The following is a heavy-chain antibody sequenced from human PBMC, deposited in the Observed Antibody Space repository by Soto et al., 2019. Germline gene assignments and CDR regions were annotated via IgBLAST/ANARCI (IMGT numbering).Heavy chain of an antibody. Sequence: SVKVSCKASGGTFSSYAISWVRQAPGQGLEWMGGIIPIFGTANYAQKFQGRVTITADESTSTAYMELSSLRSEDTAVYYCARVPFTRFPWFDPWGQGTLVTVSS. CDR2: IIPIFGTA. V-gene: IGHV1-69*13. D-gene: IGHD3-3*02. CDR3: ARVPFTRFPWFDP. J-gene: IGHJ5*02. CDR1: GGTFSSYA.